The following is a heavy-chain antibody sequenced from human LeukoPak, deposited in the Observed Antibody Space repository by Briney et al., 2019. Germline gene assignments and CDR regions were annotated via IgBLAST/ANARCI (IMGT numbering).Heavy chain of an antibody. CDR1: GFTLSSYE. CDR3: ARGSVAATFDY. CDR2: ISSSGSTI. D-gene: IGHD2-15*01. Sequence: PGGSLRLSCAASGFTLSSYEMNWVRQAPGKGLEWVSYISSSGSTIYYADSVKGRFTISRDNAKNSLYLQMNSLRAEDTAVYYCARGSVAATFDYWGQGTLVTVSS. V-gene: IGHV3-48*03. J-gene: IGHJ4*02.